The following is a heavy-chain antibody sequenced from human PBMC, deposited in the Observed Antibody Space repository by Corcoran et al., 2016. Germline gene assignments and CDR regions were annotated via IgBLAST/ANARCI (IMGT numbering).Heavy chain of an antibody. CDR3: ATAYYDAPRGIDV. V-gene: IGHV1-46*01. CDR2: INPSGGST. J-gene: IGHJ6*02. D-gene: IGHD3-3*01. CDR1: GYTFTSYY. Sequence: QVQLVQSGAELKKPGASVKVSCKASGYTFTSYYMHWVRQAPGQGLEWMGIINPSGGSTSYAQKFQGRVTMTRDTSTSTVYMELQSLRSEDTAVDYCATAYYDAPRGIDVWGQGTMVTVSS.